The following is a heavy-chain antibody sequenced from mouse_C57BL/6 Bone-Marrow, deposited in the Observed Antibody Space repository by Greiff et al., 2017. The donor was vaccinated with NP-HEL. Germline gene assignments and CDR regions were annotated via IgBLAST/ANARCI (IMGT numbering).Heavy chain of an antibody. D-gene: IGHD1-1*01. CDR3: SIYYYGSSLAWFAY. V-gene: IGHV1-72*01. CDR1: GYTFTSYW. CDR2: IDPNSGGT. Sequence: QVQLQQPGAELVKPGASVKLSCKASGYTFTSYWMHWVKQRPGRGLEWIGRIDPNSGGTKYNEKFKSKATLTVDKPSSTAYMQLSSLTSEDSAVYYCSIYYYGSSLAWFAYWGQGTLVTVSA. J-gene: IGHJ3*01.